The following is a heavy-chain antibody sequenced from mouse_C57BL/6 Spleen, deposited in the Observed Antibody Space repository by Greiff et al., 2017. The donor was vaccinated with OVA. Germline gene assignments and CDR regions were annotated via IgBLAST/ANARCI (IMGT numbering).Heavy chain of an antibody. J-gene: IGHJ4*01. D-gene: IGHD2-1*01. V-gene: IGHV3-6*01. CDR1: GYSITSGYY. CDR2: ISYDGSN. Sequence: DVKLQESGPGLVKPSQSLSLTCSVTGYSITSGYYWNWIRQFPGNKLEWMGYISYDGSNNYNPSLKNRISITRDTSKNQFFLKLNSVTTEDTATYYCAREDGNYDYYAMDYWGQGTSVTVSS. CDR3: AREDGNYDYYAMDY.